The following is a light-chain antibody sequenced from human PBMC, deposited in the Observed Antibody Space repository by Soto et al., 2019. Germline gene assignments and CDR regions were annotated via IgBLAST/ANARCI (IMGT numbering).Light chain of an antibody. V-gene: IGKV2-28*01. CDR2: LGS. J-gene: IGKJ3*01. CDR1: QSLLHSNGYNY. Sequence: DIVMTQSPLSLPVTPGEPASISCRSSQSLLHSNGYNYLDWYLQKPGQSPQLLIYLGSNRASGVPDRFSGSGSGTDVTLKSSRVEAEDVGVYYCMQALQTPGTFGPGTKVDIK. CDR3: MQALQTPGT.